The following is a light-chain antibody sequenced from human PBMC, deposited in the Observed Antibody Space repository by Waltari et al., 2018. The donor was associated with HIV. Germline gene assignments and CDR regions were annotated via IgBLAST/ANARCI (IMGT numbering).Light chain of an antibody. CDR2: DVS. CDR3: CSYAGSYTFV. J-gene: IGLJ1*01. CDR1: SSDVGGHNF. Sequence: QSALTQPRSVSGSPGQSVSISCTGTSSDVGGHNFVSWYQQHPGKAPKRMIFDVSKRPSGVPDRFSGSKSGHTASLTISGLQSEDEADYYCCSYAGSYTFVFGSGTKVTVL. V-gene: IGLV2-11*02.